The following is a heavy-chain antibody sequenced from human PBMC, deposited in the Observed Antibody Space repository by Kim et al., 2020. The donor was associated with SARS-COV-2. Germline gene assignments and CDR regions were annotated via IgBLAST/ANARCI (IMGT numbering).Heavy chain of an antibody. D-gene: IGHD2-21*01. CDR2: ISAYNGNT. Sequence: ASVKVSCKASGYSFTSYGISWVRQAPGQGLEWMGWISAYNGNTNYAQKLQGRVTMTTDTSTSTAYMELRSLRSDDTAGYYCARVRLMLGVCRGGDCYLDYYGMDVWGQGTTVTVSS. V-gene: IGHV1-18*01. CDR1: GYSFTSYG. J-gene: IGHJ6*02. CDR3: ARVRLMLGVCRGGDCYLDYYGMDV.